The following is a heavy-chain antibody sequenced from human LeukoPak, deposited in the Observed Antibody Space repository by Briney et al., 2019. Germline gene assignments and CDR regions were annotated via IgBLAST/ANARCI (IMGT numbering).Heavy chain of an antibody. Sequence: ASVKVSCRASGYTFTDYYIHWVRQAPGQGLEWMGWINPDNGGTNYAQKFQGSFTMTRDTSIRTVYMDLSRLRSDDTAVFYCTREARGGNWFDPWGQGTQVTVSS. CDR2: INPDNGGT. V-gene: IGHV1-2*02. CDR3: TREARGGNWFDP. D-gene: IGHD5-12*01. J-gene: IGHJ5*02. CDR1: GYTFTDYY.